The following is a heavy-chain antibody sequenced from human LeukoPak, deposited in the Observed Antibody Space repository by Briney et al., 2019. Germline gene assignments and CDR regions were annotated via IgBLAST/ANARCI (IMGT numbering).Heavy chain of an antibody. CDR2: ISSSSYI. D-gene: IGHD3-22*01. Sequence: PGGSLRLSCAASGFTFSSYSMNWVRQAPGKGLEWVSPISSSSYIYYADSVKGRFTISRDNAKNSLYLQTNSLRAEDTAVYYCARVHDSSGYGYGMDVWGQGTTVTVSS. V-gene: IGHV3-21*01. CDR3: ARVHDSSGYGYGMDV. J-gene: IGHJ6*02. CDR1: GFTFSSYS.